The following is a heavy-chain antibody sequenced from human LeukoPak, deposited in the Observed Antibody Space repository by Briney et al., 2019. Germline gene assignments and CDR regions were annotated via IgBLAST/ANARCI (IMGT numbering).Heavy chain of an antibody. J-gene: IGHJ4*02. D-gene: IGHD6-19*01. Sequence: ASVKVSCKASGYTLTAYYMHWVRQAPGQGLEWMGWINPSTGGTKYAQNFQGRVTMTRDTSISTAYMELSRLRSDDTAIYYCARDPDSSGLYDFWGQGTLVTVSS. CDR2: INPSTGGT. CDR1: GYTLTAYY. V-gene: IGHV1-2*02. CDR3: ARDPDSSGLYDF.